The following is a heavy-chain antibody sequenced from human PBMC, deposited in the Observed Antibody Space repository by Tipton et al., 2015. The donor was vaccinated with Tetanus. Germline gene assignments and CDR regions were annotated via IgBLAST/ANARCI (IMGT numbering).Heavy chain of an antibody. CDR3: ARDASRYTYGSNYFDY. V-gene: IGHV3-7*01. D-gene: IGHD5-18*01. J-gene: IGHJ4*02. CDR2: IKQDGSDK. CDR1: GFTFSNYW. Sequence: GSLRLSCAASGFTFSNYWMSWVRQAPGRGLEWVASIKQDGSDKNYVDSVKSRFTISRDNAKNSLYLQMSSPRAEDTAVYYCARDASRYTYGSNYFDYWSQGTLVTVSS.